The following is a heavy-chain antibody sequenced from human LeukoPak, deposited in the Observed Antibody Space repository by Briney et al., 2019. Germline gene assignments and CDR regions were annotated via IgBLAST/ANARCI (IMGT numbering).Heavy chain of an antibody. Sequence: ASVKVSCKASGYTFTSYYMHWVRQAPGQGLEWMGIINPSGGSTSYAQKFQGRVTMTRDMSTSTDYMELSSLRSEDTAVYYCARDNSVGDVAWWFDPWGQGTLVTVSS. V-gene: IGHV1-46*01. J-gene: IGHJ5*02. D-gene: IGHD1-26*01. CDR3: ARDNSVGDVAWWFDP. CDR1: GYTFTSYY. CDR2: INPSGGST.